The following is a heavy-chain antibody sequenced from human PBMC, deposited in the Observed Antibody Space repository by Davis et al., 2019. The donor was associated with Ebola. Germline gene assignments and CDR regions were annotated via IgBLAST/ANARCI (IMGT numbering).Heavy chain of an antibody. CDR2: INTNTGNP. D-gene: IGHD2-2*01. Sequence: ASVKVSCKASGYTFTSYAMNWVRQAPGQGLEWMGWINTNTGNPTYAQGFTGRFAFSLDTSVSTAYLQISSLKAEDTAVYYCAREVVLVPAAILLGHNWFDPWGQGTLVTVSS. CDR3: AREVVLVPAAILLGHNWFDP. V-gene: IGHV7-4-1*02. CDR1: GYTFTSYA. J-gene: IGHJ5*02.